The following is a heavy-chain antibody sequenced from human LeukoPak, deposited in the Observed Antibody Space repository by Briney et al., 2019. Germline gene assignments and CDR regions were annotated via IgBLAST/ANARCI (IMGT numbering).Heavy chain of an antibody. Sequence: ASVKVSCKASGYTFTSYYMHWARQAPGQGLEWMGIINPSGGSTSYAQKFQGRVTMTRDTSTSTVYMELSSLRSEDTAVYYCARQGYDFESDPWGQGTLVTVSS. CDR3: ARQGYDFESDP. J-gene: IGHJ5*02. CDR1: GYTFTSYY. D-gene: IGHD3-3*01. CDR2: INPSGGST. V-gene: IGHV1-46*01.